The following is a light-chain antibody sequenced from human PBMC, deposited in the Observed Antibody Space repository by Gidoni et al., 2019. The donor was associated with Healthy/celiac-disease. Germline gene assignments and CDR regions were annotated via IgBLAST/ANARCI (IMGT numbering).Light chain of an antibody. J-gene: IGKJ2*01. CDR2: WAS. CDR1: QSVLYSSNNKNY. CDR3: QQYYSSPRT. Sequence: DIVMTQAPDSLAVSLGGRATINCKSSQSVLYSSNNKNYLAWYQQKPGQPPKLLIYWASTRESGVPDRFSGSGSGTDFTLTISSLQAEDVAVYYCQQYYSSPRTFGHGTKLEIK. V-gene: IGKV4-1*01.